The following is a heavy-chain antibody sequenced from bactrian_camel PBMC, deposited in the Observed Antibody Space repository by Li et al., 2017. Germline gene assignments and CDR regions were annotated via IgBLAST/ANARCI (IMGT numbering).Heavy chain of an antibody. J-gene: IGHJ4*01. CDR3: VRTPPMWVGLSY. CDR1: GFTFSMLT. CDR2: ISGARS. Sequence: VQLVESGGGLVQPGWSLRLSCAASGFTFSMLTMSWVRQAPGKGLEWIAAISGARSDYADSVKGRFTISRDNAKNALYLQLNSLNTEDAAMYFCVRTPPMWVGLSYWGQGTQVTVS. D-gene: IGHD5*01. V-gene: IGHV3S31*01.